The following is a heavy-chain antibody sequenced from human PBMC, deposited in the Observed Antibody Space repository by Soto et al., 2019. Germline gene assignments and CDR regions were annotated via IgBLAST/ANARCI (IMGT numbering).Heavy chain of an antibody. V-gene: IGHV3-66*01. CDR3: ASRGD. CDR2: IYPDGRT. J-gene: IGHJ4*02. Sequence: EVQLVESGGGLVQPGGSLRLSCAASGFSVSSDFMIWVRQAPGKGLDWVSSIYPDGRTFHVESVKGRFTISRDSSKNTLYLQMNSLRVEDTAVYYCASRGDWGQGALVTVSS. D-gene: IGHD2-21*01. CDR1: GFSVSSDF.